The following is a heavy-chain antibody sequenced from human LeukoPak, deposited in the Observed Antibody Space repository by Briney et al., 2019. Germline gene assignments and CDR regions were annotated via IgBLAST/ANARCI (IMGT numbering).Heavy chain of an antibody. CDR3: ARYYSDSSGYSPPYFDY. Sequence: GGSLRLSCAASGFTFSDYSMNWVRQAPGKGLEWVSSISSSSSYIYYTDSVKGRFTISRDNAKNSLYLQMNSLRAEDTAVYYCARYYSDSSGYSPPYFDYWGQGTLVTVSS. CDR1: GFTFSDYS. D-gene: IGHD3-22*01. V-gene: IGHV3-21*01. J-gene: IGHJ4*02. CDR2: ISSSSSYI.